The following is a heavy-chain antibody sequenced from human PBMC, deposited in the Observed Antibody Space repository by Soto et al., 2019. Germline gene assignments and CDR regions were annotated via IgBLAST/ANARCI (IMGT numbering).Heavy chain of an antibody. Sequence: SETLSLTCTVSGGSISSYYWSWIRQPPGKGLEWIGYIYYSGSTNYNPSLKSRVTISVDTSKNQFSLKLSSVTAADTAVYYCARVHSTAFDPWGQGTLVTVYS. V-gene: IGHV4-59*01. CDR3: ARVHSTAFDP. CDR1: GGSISSYY. J-gene: IGHJ5*02. CDR2: IYYSGST. D-gene: IGHD2-21*02.